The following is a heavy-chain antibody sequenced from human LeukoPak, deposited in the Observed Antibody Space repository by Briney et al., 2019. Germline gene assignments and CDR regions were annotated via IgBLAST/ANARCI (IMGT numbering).Heavy chain of an antibody. CDR1: GGSLRSYY. CDR2: FYYSGST. CDR3: ARVLFLGYCSSTSCYDDAFDI. D-gene: IGHD2-2*01. V-gene: IGHV4-59*01. Sequence: KPSETLSLTCTVSGGSLRSYYWSWIRQPPGKGLGWIGYFYYSGSTNYNPSLKSRVTISVDTSKNQFSLKLSSVTAADTAVYYCARVLFLGYCSSTSCYDDAFDIWGQGTVVTVSS. J-gene: IGHJ3*02.